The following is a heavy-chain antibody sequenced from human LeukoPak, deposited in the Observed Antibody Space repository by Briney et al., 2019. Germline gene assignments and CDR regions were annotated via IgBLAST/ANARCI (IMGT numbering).Heavy chain of an antibody. CDR1: GYTFTSYG. V-gene: IGHV1-18*01. CDR3: ARRVDFWSGSYYYGMDV. CDR2: ISAYNGNT. D-gene: IGHD3-3*01. J-gene: IGHJ6*02. Sequence: ASVKVSCKASGYTFTSYGISWVRQAPGQGLEWMGWISAYNGNTNYAQKLQGRVTITTDTSTSTAYMELRSLRSDDTAVYYCARRVDFWSGSYYYGMDVWGQGTTVTVSS.